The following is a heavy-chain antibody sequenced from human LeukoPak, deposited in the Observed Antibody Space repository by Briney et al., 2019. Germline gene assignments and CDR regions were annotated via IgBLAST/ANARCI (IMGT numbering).Heavy chain of an antibody. CDR2: IYYNGNT. CDR1: GDSISSSSYY. CDR3: ARHRKVDTAGDY. D-gene: IGHD5-18*01. Sequence: SETLSLTCSVSGDSISSSSYYWSWIRQSPGKGLERIGSIYYNGNTYYNPPLKTRLTIALDTSRNQFSLKLTSVTAADTAVYFCARHRKVDTAGDYWGQGTLVTVSS. V-gene: IGHV4-39*01. J-gene: IGHJ4*02.